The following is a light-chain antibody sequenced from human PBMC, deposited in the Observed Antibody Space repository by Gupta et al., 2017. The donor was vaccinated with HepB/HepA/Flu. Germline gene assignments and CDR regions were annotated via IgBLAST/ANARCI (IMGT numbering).Light chain of an antibody. Sequence: DIVMTQSPLSLSVTPGEPASISCRSNQSLRHSNGYTYLDWYLRKPGRSPQLLVYLAFNRAPGVPDRFSGSGSRTDFTLYITRVGAEDVGVYYCMHSLQTPTFGPGTKVDVK. CDR3: MHSLQTPT. J-gene: IGKJ3*01. V-gene: IGKV2-28*01. CDR1: QSLRHSNGYTY. CDR2: LAF.